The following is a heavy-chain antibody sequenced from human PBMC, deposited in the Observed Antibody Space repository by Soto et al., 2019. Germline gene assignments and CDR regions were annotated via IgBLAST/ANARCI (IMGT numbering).Heavy chain of an antibody. Sequence: TSETLSLTCAVSGGSISSGGYSWSWIRQPPGKGLEWIGYIYHSGSTYYNPSPKSRVTISVDRSKNQFSLKLSSVTAADTAVYYCASGLVTTLHYWGQGTLVTVSS. CDR1: GGSISSGGYS. D-gene: IGHD4-17*01. J-gene: IGHJ4*02. V-gene: IGHV4-30-2*01. CDR2: IYHSGST. CDR3: ASGLVTTLHY.